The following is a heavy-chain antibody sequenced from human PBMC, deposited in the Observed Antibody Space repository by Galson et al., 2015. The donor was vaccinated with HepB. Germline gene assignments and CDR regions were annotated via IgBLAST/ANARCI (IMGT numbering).Heavy chain of an antibody. CDR3: AKAPGLVGATDFDY. Sequence: SLRLSCAASGFTFSSYGMHWVRQAPGKGLEWVAVISYDGSNKYYADSVKGRFTISRDNSKNTLYLQMNSLRAEDTAVYYCAKAPGLVGATDFDYWGQGTLVTVSS. D-gene: IGHD1-26*01. CDR1: GFTFSSYG. J-gene: IGHJ4*02. CDR2: ISYDGSNK. V-gene: IGHV3-30*18.